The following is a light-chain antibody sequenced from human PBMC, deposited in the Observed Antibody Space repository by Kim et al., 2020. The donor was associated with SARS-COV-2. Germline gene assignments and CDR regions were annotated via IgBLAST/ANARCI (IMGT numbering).Light chain of an antibody. CDR2: RDS. CDR1: NIEKRN. V-gene: IGLV3-9*01. J-gene: IGLJ2*01. CDR3: QVWDGRAVV. Sequence: SVALGPTARMTCGGDNIEKRNVHWYQQRPGQAPILVIYRDSKRPSGIPERVSGSNSGNTATLTISRVQAGDEADYYCQVWDGRAVVFGGGTQLTVL.